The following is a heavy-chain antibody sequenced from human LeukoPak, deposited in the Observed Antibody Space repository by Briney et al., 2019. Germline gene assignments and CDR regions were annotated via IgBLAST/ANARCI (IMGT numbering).Heavy chain of an antibody. D-gene: IGHD5-18*01. J-gene: IGHJ4*02. Sequence: GASVKVSCKVSGYTLTELSMHWVRQAPGKGLEWMGGFDPEDGETIYAQKFQGRVTMTEDTSTDTAYMELSSLRSEDTAVYYCATAEDTAMVKYYFDYWDQGTLVTVSS. CDR3: ATAEDTAMVKYYFDY. V-gene: IGHV1-24*01. CDR2: FDPEDGET. CDR1: GYTLTELS.